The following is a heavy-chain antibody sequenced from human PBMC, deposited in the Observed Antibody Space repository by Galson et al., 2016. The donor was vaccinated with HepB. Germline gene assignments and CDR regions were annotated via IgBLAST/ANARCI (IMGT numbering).Heavy chain of an antibody. CDR2: IYSGGGT. CDR3: ASRGGVDY. CDR1: GFAVSSNF. Sequence: SLRLSCAASGFAVSSNFLTWVRQAPGKGLEWVSLIYSGGGTNYADSVKGRFTISRDNAKNSLYLQMNSLRAEDTAVYYCASRGGVDYWGQGTLVTVSS. V-gene: IGHV3-53*01. J-gene: IGHJ4*02.